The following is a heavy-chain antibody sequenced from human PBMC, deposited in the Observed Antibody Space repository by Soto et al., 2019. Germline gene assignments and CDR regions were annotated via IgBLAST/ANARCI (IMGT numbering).Heavy chain of an antibody. J-gene: IGHJ4*02. CDR2: IYYSGST. V-gene: IGHV4-31*02. CDR3: ARGYDYHSGGYLFDY. D-gene: IGHD3-22*01. Sequence: TWIRQHPGKGLEWIGYIYYSGSTYYNPSLKSRVTISLDTSKNQFSLKLRSVTAADTAVYYCARGYDYHSGGYLFDYWGQGTLLTVSS.